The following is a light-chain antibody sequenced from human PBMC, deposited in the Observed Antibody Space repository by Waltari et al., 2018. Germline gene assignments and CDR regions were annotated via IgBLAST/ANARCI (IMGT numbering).Light chain of an antibody. J-gene: IGLJ1*01. CDR3: QAWDSSTVAV. CDR2: QDT. CDR1: NLGEKY. Sequence: SYELTQPTSVSVSPGQTASITCSGDNLGEKYACWYQQKPGQSPVLVIYQDTKRPSGIPERFSGSNSGNTATLTISGTQAMDEADYYCQAWDSSTVAVFGTGTKVTVL. V-gene: IGLV3-1*01.